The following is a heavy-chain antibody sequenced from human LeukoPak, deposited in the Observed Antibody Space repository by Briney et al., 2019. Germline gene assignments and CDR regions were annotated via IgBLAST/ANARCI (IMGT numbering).Heavy chain of an antibody. J-gene: IGHJ4*02. CDR3: AREDGYCSGGNCYSYFDS. CDR2: ISEDGSNM. V-gene: IGHV3-30*03. Sequence: GGSLRLSCAASGFTFSRHYMHWVRQAPGKGLEWVAVISEDGSNMYYAGSVKGRFTITRDNTRNSLFLQMYSLRAEDTAVYFCAREDGYCSGGNCYSYFDSWGQGTLVTVSS. CDR1: GFTFSRHY. D-gene: IGHD2-15*01.